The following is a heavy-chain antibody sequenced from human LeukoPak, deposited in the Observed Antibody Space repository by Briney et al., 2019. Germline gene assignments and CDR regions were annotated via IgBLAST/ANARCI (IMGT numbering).Heavy chain of an antibody. J-gene: IGHJ4*02. D-gene: IGHD2-2*02. CDR3: ATTLGYCSSTSCYTPFGF. CDR1: GFTFSSYG. CDR2: IRYDGSNK. Sequence: SGGSLRLSCAASGFTFSSYGMHWVRQAPGKGLEWVAFIRYDGSNKYYTDSVKGRFTISRDNSRNTLYLQMDSLRAGDTAVYYCATTLGYCSSTSCYTPFGFWGQGTLVTVSP. V-gene: IGHV3-30*02.